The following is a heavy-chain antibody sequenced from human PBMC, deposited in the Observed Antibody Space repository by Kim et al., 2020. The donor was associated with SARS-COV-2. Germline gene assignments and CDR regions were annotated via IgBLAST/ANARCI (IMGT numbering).Heavy chain of an antibody. D-gene: IGHD6-13*01. V-gene: IGHV4-34*01. CDR1: GGSFSGYY. J-gene: IGHJ6*02. CDR3: ARFASSSWYGVPYYYGMDV. CDR2: INHSGST. Sequence: SETLSLTCAVYGGSFSGYYWSWIRQPPGKGLEWIGEINHSGSTNYNPSLKSRVTISVDTSKNQFSLKLSSVTAADTAVYYCARFASSSWYGVPYYYGMDVWGQGTTVTVSS.